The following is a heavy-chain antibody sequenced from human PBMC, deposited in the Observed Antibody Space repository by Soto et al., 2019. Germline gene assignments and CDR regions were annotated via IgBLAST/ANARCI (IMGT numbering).Heavy chain of an antibody. D-gene: IGHD2-2*01. CDR3: ARHYCRGTSCYWYFDF. J-gene: IGHJ4*02. V-gene: IGHV1-2*02. CDR1: GYQFTGSY. CDR2: INPDTGST. Sequence: QVRLVQSGADVQRPGASMNISCQASGYQFTGSYLHWVRRAPGHGLQWMGMINPDTGSTTYAETFQERVTMTTDKSAGTVFLGLGRLTSDDTATYCCARHYCRGTSCYWYFDFWGQGTLVSVSS.